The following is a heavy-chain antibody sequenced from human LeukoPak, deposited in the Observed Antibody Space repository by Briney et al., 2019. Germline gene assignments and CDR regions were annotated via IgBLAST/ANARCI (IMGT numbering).Heavy chain of an antibody. Sequence: GESLKISCKGSGYSFTSYWIGWVRQLPGKGLEWMGIIYPGDSNIRYNPSFQGQVTISADKSISTAYLQWSSLKASGTAMYYCARQFGGNSEFDYWGQGTLVTVSS. CDR2: IYPGDSNI. D-gene: IGHD4-23*01. CDR1: GYSFTSYW. V-gene: IGHV5-51*01. J-gene: IGHJ4*02. CDR3: ARQFGGNSEFDY.